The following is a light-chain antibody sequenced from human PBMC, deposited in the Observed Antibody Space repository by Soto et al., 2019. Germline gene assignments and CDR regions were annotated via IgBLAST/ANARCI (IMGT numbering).Light chain of an antibody. J-gene: IGKJ2*01. CDR3: QQYGTSPPYT. V-gene: IGKV3-20*01. CDR1: QSVSSSN. Sequence: EIVLTQSPVTLSLSPGERATLSCRASQSVSSSNLAWYQQKTGQAPRLLIYGTSSTATGIPDRFSGSGSGTDFTLTISRLEPEYFAVYHCQQYGTSPPYTFGQGTKLEIK. CDR2: GTS.